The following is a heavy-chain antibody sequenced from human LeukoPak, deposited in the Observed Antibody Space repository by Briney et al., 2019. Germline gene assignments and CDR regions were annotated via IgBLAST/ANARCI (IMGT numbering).Heavy chain of an antibody. D-gene: IGHD3-10*01. V-gene: IGHV4-61*02. CDR3: ARDAYDSGSHY. CDR1: GGSISTGSYY. Sequence: SETLSLTCTVSGGSISTGSYYWSWIRQPAGKGLEWIGRIYTSGSTNYNPSLKSRVTISLDTSKTQFSLKLRSVTAADTAVYYCARDAYDSGSHYWGQGTLVTVSS. J-gene: IGHJ4*02. CDR2: IYTSGST.